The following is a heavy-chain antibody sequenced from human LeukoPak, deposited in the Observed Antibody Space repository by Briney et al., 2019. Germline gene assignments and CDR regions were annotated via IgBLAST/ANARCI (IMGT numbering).Heavy chain of an antibody. D-gene: IGHD3-22*01. CDR2: ISGSGIST. CDR1: GFTFRSYA. Sequence: GGSLRLSCAASGFTFRSYAMSWVRQAPGKGLEWVSGISGSGISTYYADSVKGRFTISRDNSKNTLYLQMNSQRAEDTAVYYCAKGREPYYDSSAIDYWGQGTLVTVSS. CDR3: AKGREPYYDSSAIDY. J-gene: IGHJ4*02. V-gene: IGHV3-23*01.